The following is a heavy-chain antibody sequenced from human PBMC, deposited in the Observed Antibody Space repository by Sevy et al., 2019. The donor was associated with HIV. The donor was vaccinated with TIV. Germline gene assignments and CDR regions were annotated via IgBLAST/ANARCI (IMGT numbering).Heavy chain of an antibody. V-gene: IGHV4-59*08. CDR3: ARRNDFAI. CDR1: GGSINSDH. J-gene: IGHJ3*02. CDR2: VDYTGGT. Sequence: SETLSLTCTVSGGSINSDHWNWIRQPPGKGLEWIGYVDYTGGTNSNPTLKNRVTISVDRTKNQFSLNLTSVTAADTAGYYCARRNDFAIWGQGTMVTVSS.